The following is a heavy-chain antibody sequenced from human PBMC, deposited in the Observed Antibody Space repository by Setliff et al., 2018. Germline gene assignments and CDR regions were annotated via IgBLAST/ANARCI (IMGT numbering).Heavy chain of an antibody. J-gene: IGHJ4*02. CDR3: ARDPGWFGELLGYFDY. Sequence: ASVKVSCKDSGYTFSTYGISWVRQAPGQGLEWMGWISAYIGNTNYAQKLQGRVTMTTDTSTSTAYMELRSLRSDDTAVYYCARDPGWFGELLGYFDYWGQGTLVTVSS. CDR2: ISAYIGNT. CDR1: GYTFSTYG. D-gene: IGHD3-10*01. V-gene: IGHV1-18*01.